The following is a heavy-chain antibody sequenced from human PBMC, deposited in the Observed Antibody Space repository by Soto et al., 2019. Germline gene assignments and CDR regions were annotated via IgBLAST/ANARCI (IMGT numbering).Heavy chain of an antibody. D-gene: IGHD2-15*01. CDR1: GGSIRSAGHY. J-gene: IGHJ5*02. CDR2: INHSGTT. Sequence: PSETLSLTCSVSGGSIRSAGHYWSWIRQHPGKGLEWIGYINHSGTTFYNPSLKSRLTISVDTSENQFSLRLTSVTAADTAVYFCARWGGSCPDGACAAPFDPWGQGTRVTVSS. V-gene: IGHV4-31*03. CDR3: ARWGGSCPDGACAAPFDP.